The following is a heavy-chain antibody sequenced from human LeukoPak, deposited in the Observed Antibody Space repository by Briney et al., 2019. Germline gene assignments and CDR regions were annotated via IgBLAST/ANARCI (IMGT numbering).Heavy chain of an antibody. V-gene: IGHV3-48*01. D-gene: IGHD3-22*01. J-gene: IGHJ3*02. CDR3: ARDAPPYYYDSNGYPDAFDI. Sequence: GGSLRLSCAASGFTFSSYSMNWVRQAPGKGLEWVSYISSSSTIYYADSVKGRFTISRDNAKNSLYLQMNSLRAEDTAVYYCARDAPPYYYDSNGYPDAFDIWGQGTMVTVSS. CDR2: ISSSSTI. CDR1: GFTFSSYS.